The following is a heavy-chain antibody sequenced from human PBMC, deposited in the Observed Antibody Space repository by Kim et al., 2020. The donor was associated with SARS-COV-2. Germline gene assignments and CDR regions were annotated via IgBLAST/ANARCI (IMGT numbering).Heavy chain of an antibody. CDR3: ASSGYDYYFDY. CDR2: IYYSGST. V-gene: IGHV4-59*08. J-gene: IGHJ4*02. Sequence: SETLSLTCTGSGGSISSYYWSWIRQPPGKGLEWIGYIYYSGSTNYNPSLKSRGTISVDTSKNQFSQKLSSVTAADTAVYYCASSGYDYYFDYCGQGTLVTVSS. D-gene: IGHD5-12*01. CDR1: GGSISSYY.